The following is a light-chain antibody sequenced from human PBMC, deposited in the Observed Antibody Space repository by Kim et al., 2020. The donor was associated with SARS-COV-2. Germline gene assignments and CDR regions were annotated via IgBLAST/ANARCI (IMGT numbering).Light chain of an antibody. V-gene: IGKV1-17*01. Sequence: ASVEDRVTITCRASQDIRNDLGWYQQNPGRAPKRLIYGASSLQSGVPSRFSGSGSGTEFTLTISGVQPEDFATYFCLQHNTYPITFGQGTRLEIK. CDR3: LQHNTYPIT. CDR1: QDIRND. J-gene: IGKJ5*01. CDR2: GAS.